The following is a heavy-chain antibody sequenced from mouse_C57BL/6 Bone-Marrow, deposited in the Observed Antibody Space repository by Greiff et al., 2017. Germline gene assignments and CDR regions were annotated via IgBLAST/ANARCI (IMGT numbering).Heavy chain of an antibody. V-gene: IGHV1-81*01. Sequence: VQLQQSGAELARPGASVKLSCKASGYTFTSYGIRWVKQRPGQGLEWIGEIYPRSGNTNYNEKFKGKATLTADKSSSTAYMELRSLTSEDSAVYCGARCDYDGSDGYFDVWGTGTTVTVSS. D-gene: IGHD2-4*01. CDR2: IYPRSGNT. J-gene: IGHJ1*03. CDR1: GYTFTSYG. CDR3: ARCDYDGSDGYFDV.